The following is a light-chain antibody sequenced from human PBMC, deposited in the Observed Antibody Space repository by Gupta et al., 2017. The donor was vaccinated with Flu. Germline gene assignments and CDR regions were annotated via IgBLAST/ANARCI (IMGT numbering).Light chain of an antibody. J-gene: IGKJ3*01. CDR3: QQADSFPFT. Sequence: DIQMTQSPSSVSAYVGDRVTITCRASQGISSWLAWYQQKPGKPPKLLIYAASSLQSGVSSRFSGSGSGTEFTLTISTLQPEDFATYFCQQADSFPFTFGPETKVDIK. CDR1: QGISSW. V-gene: IGKV1-12*01. CDR2: AAS.